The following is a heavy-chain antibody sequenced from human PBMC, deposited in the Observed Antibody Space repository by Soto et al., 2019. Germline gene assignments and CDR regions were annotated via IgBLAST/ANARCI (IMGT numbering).Heavy chain of an antibody. CDR3: ARFSGWYGDRWFDP. CDR2: ISAYNGNT. Sequence: ASVKVSCQASGYTFTSYGISWVRQAPGQGLEWMGWISAYNGNTNYAQKLQGRVTMTTDTSTSTAYMELRSLRSDDTAVYYCARFSGWYGDRWFDPWGQGTLVTVSS. CDR1: GYTFTSYG. D-gene: IGHD6-19*01. V-gene: IGHV1-18*01. J-gene: IGHJ5*02.